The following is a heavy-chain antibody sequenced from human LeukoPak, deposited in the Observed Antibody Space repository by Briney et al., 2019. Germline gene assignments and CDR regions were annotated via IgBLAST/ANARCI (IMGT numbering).Heavy chain of an antibody. Sequence: PGGSLRLSCAASGFTFSSYAMSWVRQAPGKGLEWVAFIRYDGSNKYYADSVKGRFTISRDNSKNTLYLQMNSLRAEDTAVYYCATHPPHSSGWYVDYWGQGTLVTVSS. V-gene: IGHV3-30*02. CDR1: GFTFSSYA. D-gene: IGHD6-19*01. CDR2: IRYDGSNK. J-gene: IGHJ4*02. CDR3: ATHPPHSSGWYVDY.